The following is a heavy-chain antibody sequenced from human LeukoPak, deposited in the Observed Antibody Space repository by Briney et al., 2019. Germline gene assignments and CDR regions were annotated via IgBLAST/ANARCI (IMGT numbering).Heavy chain of an antibody. Sequence: PGGSLRLSCAASGFTFSSYGMHWVRQAPGKGLEWVAVISSDGSNKYYADSVKGRFTISRDNSKNTLYLQMNSLRTEDTAVYYCAKGRVSSGWYEYYQYWGQGTLVTVSS. J-gene: IGHJ1*01. V-gene: IGHV3-30*18. CDR2: ISSDGSNK. D-gene: IGHD6-19*01. CDR3: AKGRVSSGWYEYYQY. CDR1: GFTFSSYG.